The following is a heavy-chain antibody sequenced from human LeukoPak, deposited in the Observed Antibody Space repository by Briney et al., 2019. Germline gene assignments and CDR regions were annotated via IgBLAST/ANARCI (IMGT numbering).Heavy chain of an antibody. CDR2: IDWDDDE. J-gene: IGHJ4*02. D-gene: IGHD3-22*01. V-gene: IGHV2-70*11. CDR3: ARIHGAYDSSGYSSPFDY. CDR1: GFSLSTSGMC. Sequence: SGPTLVNPTQTPTLTCTFSGFSLSTSGMCVSWIRQPPGKALEWLARIDWDDDEYYRTSLKTRLTISKDTSKNQVVLTMTNMDPVDTATYYCARIHGAYDSSGYSSPFDYWGQGTLVTVSS.